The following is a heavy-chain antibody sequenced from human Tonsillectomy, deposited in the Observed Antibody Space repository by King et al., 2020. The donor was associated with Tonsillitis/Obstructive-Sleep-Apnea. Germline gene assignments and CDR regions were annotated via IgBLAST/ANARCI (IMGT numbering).Heavy chain of an antibody. Sequence: LQLQESGPGLVKPSETLSLTCTVSGGSISSYYWSWIRPPPGKGLECIGYIYYSGSTNYNPSLKSRVTISVDTSKNQFSLKLSSVTAADTAVYYCAREGAEMNAFDIWGPGAMVTVSS. D-gene: IGHD3-16*01. CDR3: AREGAEMNAFDI. CDR2: IYYSGST. V-gene: IGHV4-59*01. CDR1: GGSISSYY. J-gene: IGHJ3*02.